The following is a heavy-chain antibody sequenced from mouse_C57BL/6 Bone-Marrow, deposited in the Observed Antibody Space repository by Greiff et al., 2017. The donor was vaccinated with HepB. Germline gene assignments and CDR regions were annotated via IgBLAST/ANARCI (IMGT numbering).Heavy chain of an antibody. CDR2: ISSGSSTI. Sequence: EVMLVESGGGLVKPGGSLKLSCAASGFTFSDYGMHWVRQAPETGLEWVAYISSGSSTIYYADTVKGRFTISRDNAKNTLFLQMTSLRSEDTAMYYCATDGSTHYYAMDYWGQGTSVTVSS. D-gene: IGHD2-3*01. V-gene: IGHV5-17*01. CDR1: GFTFSDYG. J-gene: IGHJ4*01. CDR3: ATDGSTHYYAMDY.